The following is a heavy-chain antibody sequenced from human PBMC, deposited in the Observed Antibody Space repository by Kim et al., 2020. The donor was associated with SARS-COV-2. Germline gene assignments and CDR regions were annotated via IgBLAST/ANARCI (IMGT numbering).Heavy chain of an antibody. Sequence: GGSLRLSCAASGFTFSDYYMSWIRQAPGKGLEWVSYISSSGSTIYYADFVKGRFTISRDNAKNSLYLQMNSLRVEDTAVYYCARDQRITIFGVGYYYYGMDVWGQGTTVTVSS. J-gene: IGHJ6*02. CDR1: GFTFSDYY. CDR3: ARDQRITIFGVGYYYYGMDV. CDR2: ISSSGSTI. V-gene: IGHV3-11*01. D-gene: IGHD3-3*01.